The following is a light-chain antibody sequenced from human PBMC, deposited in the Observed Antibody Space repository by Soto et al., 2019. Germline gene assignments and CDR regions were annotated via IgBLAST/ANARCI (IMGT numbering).Light chain of an antibody. Sequence: EIVTTQSPATLSVSPGERATLSCRASQSVSNNVAWYQQKPGKAPRLLIYGASTRAIGIPARFSGSGSGTEFTLSISSLQSEDFAIYYCLQYNNWPPLTFGGGTKVEIK. CDR2: GAS. V-gene: IGKV3-15*01. J-gene: IGKJ4*01. CDR1: QSVSNN. CDR3: LQYNNWPPLT.